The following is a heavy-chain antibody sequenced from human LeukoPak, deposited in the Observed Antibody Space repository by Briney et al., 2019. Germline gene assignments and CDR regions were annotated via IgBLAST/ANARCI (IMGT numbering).Heavy chain of an antibody. V-gene: IGHV4-39*01. CDR1: SDSISTSTYY. CDR3: ARHRSPGVGATEY. D-gene: IGHD1-26*01. Sequence: SETLPLTCTVSSDSISTSTYYWGWIRQPPGKGLEWVGSIYSSGHTYYSPPLQNRVTISVDTSKNQFSLKLSSVTAADTAIYYCARHRSPGVGATEYWGQGTLVTVSS. J-gene: IGHJ4*02. CDR2: IYSSGHT.